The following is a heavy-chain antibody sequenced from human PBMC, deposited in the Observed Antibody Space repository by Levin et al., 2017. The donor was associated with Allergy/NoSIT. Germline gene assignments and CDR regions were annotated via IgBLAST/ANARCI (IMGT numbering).Heavy chain of an antibody. V-gene: IGHV4-59*08. D-gene: IGHD6-19*01. CDR3: ARHNKETKQWLAPYYYYYYMDV. Sequence: SETLSLTCTVSGGSISSYYWSWIRQPPGKGLEWIGYIYYSGSTNYNPSLKSRVTISVDTSKNQFSLKLSSVTAADTAVYYCARHNKETKQWLAPYYYYYYMDVWGKGTTVTVSS. CDR2: IYYSGST. CDR1: GGSISSYY. J-gene: IGHJ6*03.